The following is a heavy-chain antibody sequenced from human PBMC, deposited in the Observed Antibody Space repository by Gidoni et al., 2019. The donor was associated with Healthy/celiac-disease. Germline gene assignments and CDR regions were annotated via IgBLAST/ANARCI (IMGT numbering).Heavy chain of an antibody. J-gene: IGHJ4*02. D-gene: IGHD2-15*01. Sequence: EVQLVESGGGLVRPGGSLSFSCADSGSTVSSNYVSWVRQAPGKGLEWVSVIYSGGSTYYADSVKGRFTISRDNSKNTLYLQMNSLRAEDTAVYYCASPSKYCSGGSCLAGWGQGTLVTVSS. CDR3: ASPSKYCSGGSCLAG. V-gene: IGHV3-66*01. CDR1: GSTVSSNY. CDR2: IYSGGST.